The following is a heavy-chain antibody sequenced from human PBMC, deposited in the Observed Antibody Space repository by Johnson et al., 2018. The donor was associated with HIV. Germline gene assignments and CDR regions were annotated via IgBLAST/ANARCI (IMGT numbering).Heavy chain of an antibody. CDR1: GFTVSSNY. CDR3: ARGPPEWFACAFDI. V-gene: IGHV3-53*01. D-gene: IGHD3-3*01. J-gene: IGHJ3*02. Sequence: MLLVESGGGVVQPGGSLRLSCAASGFTVSSNYMSWVRQAPGKGLEWVSVIYSGGSTYYADSGKDRFNSSRDHANNSLYLQMNSLRAEDTAVYYCARGPPEWFACAFDIWGQGTMVTVSS. CDR2: IYSGGST.